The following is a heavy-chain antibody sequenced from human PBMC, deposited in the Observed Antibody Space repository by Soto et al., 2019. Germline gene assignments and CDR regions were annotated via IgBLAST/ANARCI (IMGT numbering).Heavy chain of an antibody. V-gene: IGHV3-15*07. CDR2: IKSKTDGGTT. D-gene: IGHD4-17*01. J-gene: IGHJ5*02. Sequence: WIRQAPGKGLEWVGRIKSKTDGGTTDYAAPVKGRFTISRDDSKNTLYLQINSLKIEDTALYYCTTDPTGGWFDPWGQGTLVTVSS. CDR3: TTDPTGGWFDP.